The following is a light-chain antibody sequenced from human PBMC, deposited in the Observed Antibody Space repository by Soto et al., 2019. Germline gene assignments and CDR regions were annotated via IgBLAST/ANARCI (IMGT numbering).Light chain of an antibody. CDR3: SSFAGGNNPVL. CDR2: EIT. CDR1: SSDVGGYNY. V-gene: IGLV2-8*01. Sequence: QSVLTQPPSASGSPGQSVTISCTGTSSDVGGYNYVSWYQQHPGKAPKVMIYEITKRPSGVPDRFSGSKSGNTASLTVSGIQAEDEADYYCSSFAGGNNPVLFGGGTKLTFL. J-gene: IGLJ2*01.